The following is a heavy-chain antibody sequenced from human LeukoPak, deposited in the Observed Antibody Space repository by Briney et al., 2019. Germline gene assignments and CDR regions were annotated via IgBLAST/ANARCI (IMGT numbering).Heavy chain of an antibody. CDR3: ATGGARWFGP. J-gene: IGHJ5*02. Sequence: GGSLRLSCAASGFTFSNYAMSWVRQAPGKGLEWVSSIDDSAFRAYYADSVKGRFTISRDNSKNTLYLQMNSLTAGDTAVYYCATGGARWFGPWGQGTLVTVSS. D-gene: IGHD3-16*01. V-gene: IGHV3-23*01. CDR2: IDDSAFRA. CDR1: GFTFSNYA.